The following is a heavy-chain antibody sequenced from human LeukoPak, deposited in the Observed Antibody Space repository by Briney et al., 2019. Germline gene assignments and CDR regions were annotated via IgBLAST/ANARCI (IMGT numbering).Heavy chain of an antibody. CDR2: IIPIFGTA. J-gene: IGHJ3*02. V-gene: IGHV1-69*05. CDR1: GGTFSSYA. CDR3: ARDTRLLGAFDI. Sequence: SVKVSCKASGGTFSSYAISWVRQAPGQGLGWMGGIIPIFGTANYAQKFQGRVTITTDESTSTAYMELSSLRSEDTAVYYCARDTRLLGAFDIWGQGTMVNVSS. D-gene: IGHD5-18*01.